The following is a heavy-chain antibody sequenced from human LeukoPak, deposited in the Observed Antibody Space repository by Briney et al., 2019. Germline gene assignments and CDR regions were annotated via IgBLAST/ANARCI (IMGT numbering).Heavy chain of an antibody. J-gene: IGHJ5*02. Sequence: GGSLRLSCAASGFTVSSNYMTWVRQAPGKGLEWVSVIYSGGSTNYADSVKGRFTISRDNSKNTLYLQMNSLRGEDTAVYYCARETGYWFDPWGQGTLVTVSS. CDR1: GFTVSSNY. CDR3: ARETGYWFDP. V-gene: IGHV3-66*02. CDR2: IYSGGST.